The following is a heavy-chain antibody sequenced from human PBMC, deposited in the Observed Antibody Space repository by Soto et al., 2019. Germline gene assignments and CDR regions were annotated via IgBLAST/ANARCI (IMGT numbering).Heavy chain of an antibody. CDR2: IRSKANSYAT. CDR1: GFTFSGSA. D-gene: IGHD2-8*01. Sequence: GGSLRLDCAASGFTFSGSAMHWVRQASGKGLEWVGRIRSKANSYATAYAASVKGRFTISRDDSKNTAYLQMNSLKTEDTAVYYCTRIGPALYAIDYNDYWGQGTLVTVSS. CDR3: TRIGPALYAIDYNDY. J-gene: IGHJ4*02. V-gene: IGHV3-73*01.